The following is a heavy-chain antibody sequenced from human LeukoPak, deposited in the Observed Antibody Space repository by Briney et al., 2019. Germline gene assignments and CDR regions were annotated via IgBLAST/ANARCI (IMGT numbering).Heavy chain of an antibody. J-gene: IGHJ5*02. CDR3: AKGYTFGPNWFDP. CDR1: GFTFSSYA. D-gene: IGHD5-18*01. V-gene: IGHV3-23*01. CDR2: ISGSDGGT. Sequence: RGSLRLSCAASGFTFSSYAMSWVRQAPGKGLEWVSAISGSDGGTYYADSVKGRFTISRDNSKNMLSLQMNTLRAEDTAIYYCAKGYTFGPNWFDPWGQGTLVTVSS.